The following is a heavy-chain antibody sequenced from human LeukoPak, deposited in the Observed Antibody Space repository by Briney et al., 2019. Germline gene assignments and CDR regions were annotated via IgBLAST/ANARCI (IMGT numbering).Heavy chain of an antibody. D-gene: IGHD3-10*01. J-gene: IGHJ4*02. CDR3: ARDGELLWFGELLFGGGWYFDY. CDR1: GYTFTSYY. V-gene: IGHV1-46*01. Sequence: GASVKVSCKASGYTFTSYYMHWVRQAPGQGLEWMGIINPSGGSTSYAQKFQGRVTMTRDTSTSTVYMELSSLRSEDTAVYYCARDGELLWFGELLFGGGWYFDYWGQGTLVTVSS. CDR2: INPSGGST.